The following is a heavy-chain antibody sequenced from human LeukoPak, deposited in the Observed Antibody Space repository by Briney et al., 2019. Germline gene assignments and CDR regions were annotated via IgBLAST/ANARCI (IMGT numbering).Heavy chain of an antibody. V-gene: IGHV1-69*06. Sequence: GASVTVSCKASGHTFTSYGISWVRQAPGQGLEWMGGIIPIFGTANYAQKFQGRVTITADKSTSTAYMELSSLRSEDTAVYHCARSSIIATAGPFYFDYWGQGTLVTVSS. D-gene: IGHD6-13*01. CDR1: GHTFTSYG. CDR2: IIPIFGTA. CDR3: ARSSIIATAGPFYFDY. J-gene: IGHJ4*02.